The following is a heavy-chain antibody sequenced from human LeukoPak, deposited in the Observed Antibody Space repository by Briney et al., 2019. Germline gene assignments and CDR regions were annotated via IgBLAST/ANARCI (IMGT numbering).Heavy chain of an antibody. J-gene: IGHJ4*02. Sequence: ASVKVSCKASGYNFTDYYMHWVRQAPGQGLEWMGWINPNSGGTNYAQKFQGRVTMTRDTSISTAYMELSRLRSDDTAVYYCARGPYTAMVTTTDFDYWGQGTLVTVSS. D-gene: IGHD5-18*01. V-gene: IGHV1-2*02. CDR3: ARGPYTAMVTTTDFDY. CDR1: GYNFTDYY. CDR2: INPNSGGT.